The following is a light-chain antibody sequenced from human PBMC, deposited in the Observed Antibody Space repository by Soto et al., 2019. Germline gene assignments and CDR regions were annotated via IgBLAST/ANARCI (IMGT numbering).Light chain of an antibody. V-gene: IGKV3-15*01. CDR1: QSVSSN. CDR3: QQYNNWPRT. Sequence: EIVMTQSPATLYVSPGERSTVSFRASQSVSSNLAWYQQKPGQAPRLLIYGASTRATGIPARFSGSGSGTEFTLTISSLQSEDFAVYYCQQYNNWPRTFGQGTKVDIK. J-gene: IGKJ1*01. CDR2: GAS.